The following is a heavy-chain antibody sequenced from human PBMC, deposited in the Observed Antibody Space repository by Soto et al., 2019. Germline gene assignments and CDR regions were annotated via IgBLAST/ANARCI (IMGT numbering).Heavy chain of an antibody. D-gene: IGHD2-2*01. J-gene: IGHJ5*01. CDR3: VRDQKYFRVNGNWFDS. Sequence: ASVKVSCKASGYTSAEFCISWVRQAPGQGLEWMGWVSGNNGASNPAPKAQGRITMTLDTSTGVSYMALRSLRSDDTAIYYCVRDQKYFRVNGNWFDSWGQGTLVTVSS. CDR1: GYTSAEFC. CDR2: VSGNNGAS. V-gene: IGHV1-18*04.